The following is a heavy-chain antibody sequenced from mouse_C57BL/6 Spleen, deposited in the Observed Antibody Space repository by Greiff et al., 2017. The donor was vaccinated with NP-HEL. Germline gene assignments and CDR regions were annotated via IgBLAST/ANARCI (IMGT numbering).Heavy chain of an antibody. V-gene: IGHV1-58*01. Sequence: SGAELVRPGSSVKMSCKTSGYTFTNYDINWVKQRPGQGLEWIGYVYFGDGYTEYNEKFKGKATLTSDTSSSTAYMQLSSLTSEDSAFYFCARGTSMVTPFDYWGQGTTLTVSS. CDR2: VYFGDGYT. CDR3: ARGTSMVTPFDY. D-gene: IGHD2-2*01. CDR1: GYTFTNYD. J-gene: IGHJ2*01.